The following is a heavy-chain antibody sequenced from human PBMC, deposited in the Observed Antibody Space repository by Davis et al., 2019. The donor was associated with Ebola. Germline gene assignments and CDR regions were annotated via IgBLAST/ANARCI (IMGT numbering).Heavy chain of an antibody. CDR2: ISYDGINK. D-gene: IGHD1-26*01. V-gene: IGHV3-30*03. Sequence: PGGSLRLSCAASGFTFRSYGMHWVRQAPGKGLEWVAVISYDGINKYYADSVKGRFTISRDNSKNKLYLQMNSLRAEDTAVYYCARGSGELMPYYYYYMDVWGKGTTVTVSS. CDR1: GFTFRSYG. CDR3: ARGSGELMPYYYYYMDV. J-gene: IGHJ6*03.